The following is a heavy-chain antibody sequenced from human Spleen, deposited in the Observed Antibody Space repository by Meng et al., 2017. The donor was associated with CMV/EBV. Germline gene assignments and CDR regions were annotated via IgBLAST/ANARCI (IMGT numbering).Heavy chain of an antibody. V-gene: IGHV3-11*04. D-gene: IGHD3-22*01. CDR3: AWIVDYYDSSGTSL. J-gene: IGHJ4*02. CDR1: GFTFSDYY. Sequence: GESLKISCAASGFTFSDYYMSWIRQAPGKGLEWVSYISSSGSTIYYADSVKGRFTISRDNAKNSLYLQMNSLRAEDPAVYYCAWIVDYYDSSGTSLWGQGTLVTVSS. CDR2: ISSSGSTI.